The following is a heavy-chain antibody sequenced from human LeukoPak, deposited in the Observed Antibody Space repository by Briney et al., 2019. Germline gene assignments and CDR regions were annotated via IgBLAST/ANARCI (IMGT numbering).Heavy chain of an antibody. D-gene: IGHD3-3*02. CDR3: ARVGDHFHWYLDL. V-gene: IGHV3-53*01. Sequence: GGSLTLSCAASGFSISTKYMNSVRQAPGKGLEWVSILYSGSDTYYADSVEGRFIISRDSSKNTLFLQMNDLRVEDTAVYYFARVGDHFHWYLDLWGRGTLVTISS. CDR1: GFSISTKY. J-gene: IGHJ2*01. CDR2: LYSGSDT.